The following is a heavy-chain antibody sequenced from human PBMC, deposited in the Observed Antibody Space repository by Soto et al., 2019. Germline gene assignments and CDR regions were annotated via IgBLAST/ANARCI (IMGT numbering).Heavy chain of an antibody. Sequence: SHTLSLTCAISGDSVSSSSAAWNWIRQSPSRGLEWLGRTYYRSKWYNDYAVSVKSRITINPDTSKNQFSLQLNSVTPEDTAVYYCARKGDIVVVPAAMFEDAFDIWGQGTMVTVSS. CDR2: TYYRSKWYN. V-gene: IGHV6-1*01. J-gene: IGHJ3*02. CDR1: GDSVSSSSAA. CDR3: ARKGDIVVVPAAMFEDAFDI. D-gene: IGHD2-2*01.